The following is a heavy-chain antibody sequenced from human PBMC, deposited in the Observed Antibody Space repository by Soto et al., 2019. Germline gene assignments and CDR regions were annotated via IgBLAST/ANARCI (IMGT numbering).Heavy chain of an antibody. V-gene: IGHV3-7*05. CDR2: IKQDGSDK. CDR1: GFTFSSYW. Sequence: GGSLRLSCVASGFTFSSYWMGWVRQAPGKGLEWVANIKQDGSDKYYVDSVKGRFTISRDNAKKSLFLQMNSLRAEDTVVYYCARSSLGAFDIWGQGTMVTVSS. D-gene: IGHD7-27*01. CDR3: ARSSLGAFDI. J-gene: IGHJ3*02.